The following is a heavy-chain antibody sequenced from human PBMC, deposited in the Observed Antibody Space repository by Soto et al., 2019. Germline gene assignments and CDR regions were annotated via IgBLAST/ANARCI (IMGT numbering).Heavy chain of an antibody. V-gene: IGHV3-23*01. CDR2: ISATGGGT. CDR3: AKDRRAGGNSAFYFDF. Sequence: GGSLRLSCAASGFKFSSYAMSWVRQAPGKGLEWVSLISATGGGTYYADSVKGRFTISRDNSHNTLYLQVHSLTAEDTAVYYCAKDRRAGGNSAFYFDFWGQGAQVTVSS. J-gene: IGHJ4*02. D-gene: IGHD3-16*01. CDR1: GFKFSSYA.